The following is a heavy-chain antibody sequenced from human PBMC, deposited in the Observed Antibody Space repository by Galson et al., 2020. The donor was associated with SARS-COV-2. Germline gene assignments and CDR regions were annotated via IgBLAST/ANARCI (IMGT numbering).Heavy chain of an antibody. Sequence: GESLKISCKGFGYRFSSYWIGWVRQMPGKGLEWMAIIYPGDSDSKYSPSFQGQVTISADKSISTTYLEWRSLKASDTAIYYCALAWATQGDYFEYWGQGTLVTVSS. CDR2: IYPGDSDS. V-gene: IGHV5-51*01. J-gene: IGHJ4*02. CDR1: GYRFSSYW. D-gene: IGHD1-26*01. CDR3: ALAWATQGDYFEY.